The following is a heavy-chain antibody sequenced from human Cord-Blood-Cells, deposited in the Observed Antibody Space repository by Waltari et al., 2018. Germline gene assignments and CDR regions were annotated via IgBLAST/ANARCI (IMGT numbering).Heavy chain of an antibody. J-gene: IGHJ4*02. D-gene: IGHD6-19*01. V-gene: IGHV3-21*01. Sequence: EVQLVESGGGLVKPGGSLRLSCAASGFTFSSYSMNWVRQAPGKGLEWVSSISSSGSYIYYADTVKGRFNISRDNAKNSLYLQMNSLRAEDTAVYYCARGGRYSSLYWGQGTLVTVSS. CDR2: ISSSGSYI. CDR1: GFTFSSYS. CDR3: ARGGRYSSLY.